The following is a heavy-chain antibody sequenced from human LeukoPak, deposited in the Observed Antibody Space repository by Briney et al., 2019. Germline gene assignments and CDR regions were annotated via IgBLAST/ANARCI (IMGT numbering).Heavy chain of an antibody. V-gene: IGHV3-48*03. Sequence: GGSLRLSCAASGFTFSSYAMHWVRQAPGKGLEWVSHINKRGDTIYYADSVKGRFTISRDNAENSLFLQMSSLRAEDTAVYYCARDGPANTFDIWGQGTMVAVSS. CDR3: ARDGPANTFDI. CDR2: INKRGDTI. CDR1: GFTFSSYA. J-gene: IGHJ3*02.